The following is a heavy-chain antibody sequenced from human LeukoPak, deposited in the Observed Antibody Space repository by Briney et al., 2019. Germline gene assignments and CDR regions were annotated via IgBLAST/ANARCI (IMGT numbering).Heavy chain of an antibody. CDR3: ARGGTYHGRLDC. CDR1: GFTFSNYW. CDR2: IKFDGSEK. D-gene: IGHD1-26*01. V-gene: IGHV3-7*01. J-gene: IGHJ4*02. Sequence: GGSLRLSCAASGFTFSNYWMTWVRQAPGKGLEWVANIKFDGSEKNYMDSVKGRFTISRDNAKNSLYLQMNSLRVEDTAVYYCARGGTYHGRLDCWGQGTLVTVSS.